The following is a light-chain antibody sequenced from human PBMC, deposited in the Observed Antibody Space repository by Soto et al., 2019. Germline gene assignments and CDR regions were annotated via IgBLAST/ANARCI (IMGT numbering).Light chain of an antibody. CDR3: QQYNNYPWA. CDR2: QAS. V-gene: IGKV1-5*03. CDR1: QNINSW. Sequence: DIQMTQSPSTLSASVGDIVTITCRASQNINSWLAWYQQKPGKAPKVLIYQASSLESGVPPRFSGSGFGTEFTLTITGLQPDDFATYYCQQYNNYPWAFGQGTKVEI. J-gene: IGKJ1*01.